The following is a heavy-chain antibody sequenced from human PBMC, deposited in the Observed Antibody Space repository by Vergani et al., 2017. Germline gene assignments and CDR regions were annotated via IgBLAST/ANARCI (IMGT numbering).Heavy chain of an antibody. CDR3: ARATGSSSWGGVDY. D-gene: IGHD6-13*01. Sequence: VSCKASGYTFTSYDINWVRQATGQGLEWMGWMNPNSGNTGYAQKFQGRVTMTRNTSISTAYMELSSLRSEDTAVYYCARATGSSSWGGVDYWGQGTLVTVSS. CDR2: MNPNSGNT. J-gene: IGHJ4*02. V-gene: IGHV1-8*01. CDR1: GYTFTSYD.